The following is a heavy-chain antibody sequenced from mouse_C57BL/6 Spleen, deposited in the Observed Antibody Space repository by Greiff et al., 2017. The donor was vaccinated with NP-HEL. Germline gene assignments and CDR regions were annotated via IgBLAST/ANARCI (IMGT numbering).Heavy chain of an antibody. J-gene: IGHJ4*01. CDR3: ARFKIQDGYYDAMDY. CDR2: INPNYGTT. Sequence: EVQLQQSGPELVKPGASVKISCKASGYSFTDYNMNWVKQSNGKSLEWIGVINPNYGTTSYNQKFKGKATLTVDRSSSTAYMQLNSLTSEDSAVYYCARFKIQDGYYDAMDYWGQGTSVTVSS. CDR1: GYSFTDYN. D-gene: IGHD2-3*01. V-gene: IGHV1-39*01.